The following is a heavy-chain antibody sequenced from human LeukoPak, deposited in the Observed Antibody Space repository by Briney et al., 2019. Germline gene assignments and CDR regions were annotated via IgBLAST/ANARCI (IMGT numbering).Heavy chain of an antibody. CDR3: APLYCSGGSRYSHAFDI. Sequence: GGSLRLSCAASGFIFSNYEMNWVRQAPGKGLEWLSYISSSGSTIYYADSVKGRFTISRDNAKNSLYLEMNSLRAGDTAVYYCAPLYCSGGSRYSHAFDIWGQGTMVTVSS. CDR1: GFIFSNYE. J-gene: IGHJ3*02. CDR2: ISSSGSTI. D-gene: IGHD2-15*01. V-gene: IGHV3-48*03.